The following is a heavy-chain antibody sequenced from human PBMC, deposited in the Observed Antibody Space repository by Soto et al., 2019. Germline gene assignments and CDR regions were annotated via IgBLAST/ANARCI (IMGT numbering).Heavy chain of an antibody. Sequence: SETLSLTCAFSGGSIISGGYSWSWIRQPPGKGLEWIGYMYNTGSTVYNPSFKSRVTISVDTSKNQFSLKLNSVTAADTAVYYCARDLWGYCGTDCYPLDVWGQGTTVTVSS. V-gene: IGHV4-61*08. J-gene: IGHJ6*02. CDR3: ARDLWGYCGTDCYPLDV. CDR2: MYNTGST. D-gene: IGHD2-21*02. CDR1: GGSIISGGYS.